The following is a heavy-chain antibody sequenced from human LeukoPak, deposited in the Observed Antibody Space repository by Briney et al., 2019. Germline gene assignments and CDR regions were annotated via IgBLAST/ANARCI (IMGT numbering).Heavy chain of an antibody. CDR2: ISAYNGNT. Sequence: ASVKVSCKASGYTFTSYGISGVRQAPGQGLEWMGWISAYNGNTNYAQKLQGRVTMTTDTSTSTAYMELRSLRSDDTAVYYCARDLWLRYFDCLPPHTYYYYYGMDVWGQGTTVTVSS. J-gene: IGHJ6*02. V-gene: IGHV1-18*01. CDR3: ARDLWLRYFDCLPPHTYYYYYGMDV. D-gene: IGHD3-9*01. CDR1: GYTFTSYG.